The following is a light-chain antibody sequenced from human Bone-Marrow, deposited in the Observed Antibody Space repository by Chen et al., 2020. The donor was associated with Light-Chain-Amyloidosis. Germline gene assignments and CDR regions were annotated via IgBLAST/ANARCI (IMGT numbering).Light chain of an antibody. J-gene: IGLJ3*02. Sequence: QSALTQPPSLSAAPGQNVTISCSGSSSNIGKNYVSWYQQLPGTAPKLLIYDSNQRPSGIPDRFSGTQSRTSAALGITGLQTGDEADYYCGAWDISLSGRVFGGGTRLTVL. CDR3: GAWDISLSGRV. V-gene: IGLV1-51*01. CDR2: DSN. CDR1: SSNIGKNY.